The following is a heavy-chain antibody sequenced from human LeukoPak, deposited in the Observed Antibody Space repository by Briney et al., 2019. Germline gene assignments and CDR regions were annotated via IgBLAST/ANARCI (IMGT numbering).Heavy chain of an antibody. J-gene: IGHJ4*02. CDR1: GYTFTSYG. CDR3: ARDHDILTGYYMFDY. CDR2: ISAHNGNT. D-gene: IGHD3-9*01. Sequence: ASVKVSCKASGYTFTSYGISWVRQAPGQGLEWMGWISAHNGNTNYAQKLQGRVTMTTDTSTSTAYMELRSLRSDDTAVYYCARDHDILTGYYMFDYWGQGTLVTVSS. V-gene: IGHV1-18*01.